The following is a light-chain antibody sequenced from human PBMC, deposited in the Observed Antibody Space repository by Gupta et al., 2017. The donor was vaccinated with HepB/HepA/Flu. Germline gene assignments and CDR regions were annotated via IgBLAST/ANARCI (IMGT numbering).Light chain of an antibody. Sequence: EIVLTQSPGTPSLSPGERATLFCRASQSFSSSYLAWYQQKPGQAPRLLIYGASSRATGIPDRFSGSGSGTDFTLTINRLEPEDFAVYYCQQYVKSPLTFGGGTKVEIK. J-gene: IGKJ4*01. V-gene: IGKV3-20*01. CDR1: QSFSSSY. CDR3: QQYVKSPLT. CDR2: GAS.